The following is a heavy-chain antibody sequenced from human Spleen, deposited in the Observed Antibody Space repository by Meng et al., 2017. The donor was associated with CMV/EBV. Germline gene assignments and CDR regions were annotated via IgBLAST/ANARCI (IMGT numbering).Heavy chain of an antibody. D-gene: IGHD1-26*01. CDR3: ATASGSYSSDAFDI. CDR2: INPNSGGT. J-gene: IGHJ3*02. Sequence: ASVKVSCKASGYTFTGYYTHWVRQAPGQGLEWMGWINPNSGGTNYAQKFQGRVTMTRDTSISTAYMELSRLRSDDTAVYYCATASGSYSSDAFDIWGQGTMVTVSS. V-gene: IGHV1-2*02. CDR1: GYTFTGYY.